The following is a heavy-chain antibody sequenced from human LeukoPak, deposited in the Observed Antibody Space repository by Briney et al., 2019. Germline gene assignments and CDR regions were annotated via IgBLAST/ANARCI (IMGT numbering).Heavy chain of an antibody. CDR3: AKEYTGTFSPFPSYFDN. J-gene: IGHJ4*02. Sequence: PGGSLRLSCAASGFTFSSYWMSWVRQAPGKGLEWVASIKQDGSEKYYVDSVKGRFTISRDNSKNTLYLQMNSLRAEDTAIYYCAKEYTGTFSPFPSYFDNWGQGTLVTVSS. V-gene: IGHV3-7*03. D-gene: IGHD1-26*01. CDR1: GFTFSSYW. CDR2: IKQDGSEK.